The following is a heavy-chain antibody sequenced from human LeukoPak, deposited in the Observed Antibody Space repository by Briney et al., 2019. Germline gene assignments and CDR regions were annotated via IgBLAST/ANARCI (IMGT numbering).Heavy chain of an antibody. CDR2: ISDFVDNT. V-gene: IGHV3-23*01. J-gene: IGHJ4*02. Sequence: PGGSLRLSCAGSGFSFGSYPMSWVRQAPGKGLEWVSSISDFVDNTYYADSVKGRFTISRDNSEKSLYLQMSSLRVEDTAVYYCARGRSLWFGESVDYWGQGTLVTVSS. CDR3: ARGRSLWFGESVDY. D-gene: IGHD3-10*01. CDR1: GFSFGSYP.